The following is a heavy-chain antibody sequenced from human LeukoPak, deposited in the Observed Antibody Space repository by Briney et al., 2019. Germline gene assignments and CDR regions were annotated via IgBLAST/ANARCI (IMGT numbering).Heavy chain of an antibody. CDR2: TYYTGST. CDR3: ASSYFYDGNRYFDY. Sequence: SETLSLTCNVSGGSITIYYWNWIRQPPGKGLEWIGYTYYTGSTNSNPSLKSRLTISLDTSKNQFSLKLTSVTAADTAIYCCASSYFYDGNRYFDYWGQGALVTVSS. J-gene: IGHJ4*02. D-gene: IGHD3-22*01. CDR1: GGSITIYY. V-gene: IGHV4-59*08.